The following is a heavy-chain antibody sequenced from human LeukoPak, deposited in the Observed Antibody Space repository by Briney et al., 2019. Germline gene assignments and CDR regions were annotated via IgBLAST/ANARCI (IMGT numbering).Heavy chain of an antibody. V-gene: IGHV1-46*01. CDR1: GYTFTSYY. CDR2: ISPSGGST. Sequence: ASLTVSCTASGYTFTSYYMHWVRQAPGQGLEWMGLISPSGGSTSYAQKFQGRVTMTRDTSTSTVYMELSSLRSEDTAVYYCARDEDYGDYAYYFDYWGQGTLVTVST. J-gene: IGHJ4*02. D-gene: IGHD4-17*01. CDR3: ARDEDYGDYAYYFDY.